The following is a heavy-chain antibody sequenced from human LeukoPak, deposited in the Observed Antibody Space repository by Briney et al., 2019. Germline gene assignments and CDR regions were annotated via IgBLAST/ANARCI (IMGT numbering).Heavy chain of an antibody. CDR1: GFTFSSYG. D-gene: IGHD2-2*01. Sequence: GGSLRLSCAASGFTFSSYGMHWVRQAPGKGLEWVAVIWYDGSNKYYADSVKGRFTISRDNSKNTLYLQMNSLRAEDTAVYYCARDGSTSSTSYLFDYWGQGTLVTVSS. V-gene: IGHV3-33*01. J-gene: IGHJ4*02. CDR3: ARDGSTSSTSYLFDY. CDR2: IWYDGSNK.